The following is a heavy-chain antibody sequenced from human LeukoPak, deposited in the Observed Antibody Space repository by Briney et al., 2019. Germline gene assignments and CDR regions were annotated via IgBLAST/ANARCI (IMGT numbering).Heavy chain of an antibody. CDR3: AKSKTAVTTGYLDY. CDR1: GFTFDDYT. J-gene: IGHJ4*02. CDR2: ISWDGGST. D-gene: IGHD4-17*01. V-gene: IGHV3-43*01. Sequence: GGSLRLSCAASGFTFDDYTMHWVRHAPGKGLEWVSLISWDGGSTYYADSVKGRFTISRDNSKNSLYLQMNSLRTEDTALYYCAKSKTAVTTGYLDYWGQGTLVTVSS.